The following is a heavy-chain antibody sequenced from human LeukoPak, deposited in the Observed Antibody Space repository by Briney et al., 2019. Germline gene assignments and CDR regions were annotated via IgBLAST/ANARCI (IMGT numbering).Heavy chain of an antibody. CDR2: IYYSGST. Sequence: PSETLSLTCTVSGGSISSGGYYWSWIRQHPGKGLEWIGYIYYSGSTYYNPSLKSRVTISVDTSKNQFSLKLSSVTAADTAVYYCARSGQARTRIDYWGQGTLVTVSS. CDR3: ARSGQARTRIDY. D-gene: IGHD1-1*01. V-gene: IGHV4-31*03. J-gene: IGHJ4*02. CDR1: GGSISSGGYY.